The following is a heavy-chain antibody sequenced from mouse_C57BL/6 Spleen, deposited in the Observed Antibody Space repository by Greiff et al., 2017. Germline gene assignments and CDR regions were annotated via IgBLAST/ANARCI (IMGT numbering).Heavy chain of an antibody. CDR3: ARGTTADAMDY. J-gene: IGHJ4*01. CDR1: GYTFTDYY. V-gene: IGHV1-76*01. Sequence: QVQLQQSGAELVRPGASVKLSCKASGYTFTDYYINWVKQRPGQGLEWIARIYPGSGNTYYNEKFKGKATLTAEKSSSTAYMQLSSLTSEDSAVYFCARGTTADAMDYWGQGTSVTVSS. CDR2: IYPGSGNT. D-gene: IGHD1-2*01.